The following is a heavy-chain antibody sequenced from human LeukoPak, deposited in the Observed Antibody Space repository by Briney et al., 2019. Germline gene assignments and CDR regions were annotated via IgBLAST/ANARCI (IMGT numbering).Heavy chain of an antibody. CDR3: AREGTLTTYHNWFDP. J-gene: IGHJ5*02. V-gene: IGHV4-39*07. CDR2: IYYSGST. D-gene: IGHD4-11*01. CDR1: GGSISSSSYY. Sequence: SETLSLTCTVSGGSISSSSYYWGWIRQPPGKGLEWIGSIYYSGSTYYNPSLKSRVTISVDTSKNQSSLKLSSVTAADTAVYYCAREGTLTTYHNWFDPWGQGTLVTVSS.